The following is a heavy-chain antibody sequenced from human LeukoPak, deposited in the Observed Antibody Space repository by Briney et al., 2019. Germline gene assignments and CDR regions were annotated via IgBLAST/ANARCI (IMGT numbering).Heavy chain of an antibody. CDR2: INPNSGGT. Sequence: HGASVKVSCKASGYTFTTYYMHWVRQAPGQGLEWMGWINPNSGGTNYAQKFQGRVTMTRDTSISTAYMELSRLRSDDTAVYYCARERLDDYGDYSAFDIWGQGTMVTVSS. CDR1: GYTFTTYY. CDR3: ARERLDDYGDYSAFDI. J-gene: IGHJ3*02. D-gene: IGHD4-17*01. V-gene: IGHV1-2*02.